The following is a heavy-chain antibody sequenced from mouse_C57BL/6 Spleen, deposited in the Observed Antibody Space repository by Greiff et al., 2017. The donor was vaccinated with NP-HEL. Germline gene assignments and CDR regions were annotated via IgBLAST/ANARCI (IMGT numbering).Heavy chain of an antibody. V-gene: IGHV6-6*01. CDR2: IRNKANNHAT. D-gene: IGHD2-2*01. Sequence: EVQRVESGGGLVQPGGSMKLSCAASGFTFSDAWMDWARQSPEKGLEWVAEIRNKANNHATYYAESVKGRFTISRDDSKSSVYLQMNSLRAEDTGIYYCTRHGYDGFAYWGQGTLVTVSA. J-gene: IGHJ3*01. CDR3: TRHGYDGFAY. CDR1: GFTFSDAW.